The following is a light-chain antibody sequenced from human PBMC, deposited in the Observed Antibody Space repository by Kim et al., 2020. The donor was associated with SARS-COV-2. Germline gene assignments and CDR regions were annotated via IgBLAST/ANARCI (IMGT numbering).Light chain of an antibody. CDR3: QHYDTSRLFT. V-gene: IGKV3-20*01. Sequence: AGERATVTCRVSRSVSSTDLAGYQQRPGQGPRLLICGASTRATGIPDRFTGSGSGTDFTLTISRLEPEDFAVYYCQHYDTSRLFTFGPGTKVDIK. CDR1: RSVSSTD. J-gene: IGKJ3*01. CDR2: GAS.